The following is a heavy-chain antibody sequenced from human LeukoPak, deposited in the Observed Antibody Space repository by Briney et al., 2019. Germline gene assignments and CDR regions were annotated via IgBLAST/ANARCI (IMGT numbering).Heavy chain of an antibody. CDR2: ISASGLDT. V-gene: IGHV3-23*01. Sequence: SGGSLRLSCAASGFDFTAYGMGWVRQAPGKGLEWVSGISASGLDTYYADSVTGRFTISRDNSKNTVHLLMNSLRAEDSAMYYCAKYGPGFGVVIEYFMDVWGKGTRVTVSS. CDR1: GFDFTAYG. CDR3: AKYGPGFGVVIEYFMDV. J-gene: IGHJ6*03. D-gene: IGHD3-3*01.